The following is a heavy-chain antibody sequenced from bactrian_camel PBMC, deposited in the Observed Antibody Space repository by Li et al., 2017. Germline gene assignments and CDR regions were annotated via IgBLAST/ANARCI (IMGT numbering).Heavy chain of an antibody. V-gene: IGHV3S53*01. CDR1: GMRYPFFS. D-gene: IGHD3*01. Sequence: HVQLVESGGASVQAGESLTLSCAASGMRYPFFSMAWFRQVPGKEREGVARIDSRGITEYVDSVRGRFTISKGNEDSDRKTLYLQMNSLRPEDTAMYYCAAAMGGGACLDASQYAYWGQ. CDR3: AAAMGGGACLDASQYAY. J-gene: IGHJ5*01. CDR2: IDSRGIT.